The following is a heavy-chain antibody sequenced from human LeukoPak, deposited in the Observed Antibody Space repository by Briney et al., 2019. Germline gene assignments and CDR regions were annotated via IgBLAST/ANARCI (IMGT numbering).Heavy chain of an antibody. V-gene: IGHV3-48*03. CDR1: GFTFSRFE. CDR3: AKGVVVAPDVTPFDY. CDR2: ISTGTYI. D-gene: IGHD2-2*01. Sequence: GGSLRLSCVASGFTFSRFEMNWVRQAPGKGLEWISHISTGTYIAYTDSVKGRFTISRDNAKNSLYLQMNSLRAEDTAVYYCAKGVVVAPDVTPFDYWGQGTLVTVSS. J-gene: IGHJ4*02.